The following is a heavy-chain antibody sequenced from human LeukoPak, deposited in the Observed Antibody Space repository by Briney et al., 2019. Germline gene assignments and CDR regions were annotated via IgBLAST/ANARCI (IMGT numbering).Heavy chain of an antibody. Sequence: GGSLRLSCAASGFTFSSYEMNWVRQAPGKGLEWVGRIKSKTDGGITDYAAPVKGRFTISRDDSKNTLYLQMNSLKTEDTAVYYCTTINRAFDIWGQGTMVTVSS. V-gene: IGHV3-15*01. CDR1: GFTFSSYE. J-gene: IGHJ3*02. CDR3: TTINRAFDI. D-gene: IGHD1-14*01. CDR2: IKSKTDGGIT.